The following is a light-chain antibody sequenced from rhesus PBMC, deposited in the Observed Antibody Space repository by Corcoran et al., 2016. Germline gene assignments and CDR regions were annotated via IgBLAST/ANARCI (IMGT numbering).Light chain of an antibody. Sequence: DIQMTQSPSSLSASVGDRVTITCRASENVNNYLNWYHQKPGKAPKLLIYKASTLQSGVPSRFSGSGSGTEYTFTISSLQPEDVATYYCQHGYGTPLTFGGGTKVEIK. CDR2: KAS. J-gene: IGKJ4*01. CDR1: ENVNNY. V-gene: IGKV1-74*01. CDR3: QHGYGTPLT.